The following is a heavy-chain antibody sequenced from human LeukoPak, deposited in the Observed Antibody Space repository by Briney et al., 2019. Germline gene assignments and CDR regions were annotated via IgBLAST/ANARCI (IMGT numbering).Heavy chain of an antibody. D-gene: IGHD3-22*01. CDR3: ARHYYDSSGYRRDYHFDY. CDR2: IYYSGTT. CDR1: GGSISSSSDY. V-gene: IGHV4-39*01. Sequence: SETLSLTCTVSGGSISSSSDYWGWIRQPPGKGLEYIGSIYYSGTTYYNPSLKSRVSMSVDMSKNQFSLKLSSVTAADTAVCYCARHYYDSSGYRRDYHFDYWGQGTLVTVSS. J-gene: IGHJ4*02.